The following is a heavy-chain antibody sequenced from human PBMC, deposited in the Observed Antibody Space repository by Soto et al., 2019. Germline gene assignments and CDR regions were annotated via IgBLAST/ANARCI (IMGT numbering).Heavy chain of an antibody. D-gene: IGHD6-13*01. CDR1: GFTFSNYW. CDR3: AKDLHIAATDF. J-gene: IGHJ4*02. CDR2: IKGDGTDT. Sequence: GSLRLSCVASGFTFSNYWMHWVRQAPGKGLVWVSRIKGDGTDTNYADSVKGRFTVSRDNAKNTLYLQMNSLRVEDTAIYYCAKDLHIAATDFWGQGTLVTVSS. V-gene: IGHV3-74*01.